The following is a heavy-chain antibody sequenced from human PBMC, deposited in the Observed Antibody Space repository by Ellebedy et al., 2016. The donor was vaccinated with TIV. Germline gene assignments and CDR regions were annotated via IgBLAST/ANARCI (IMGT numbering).Heavy chain of an antibody. CDR2: INPNSGDT. V-gene: IGHV1-2*02. D-gene: IGHD3-22*01. CDR3: ARSMTMIVVVGTREPRFPQPLDV. J-gene: IGHJ6*02. Sequence: ASVKVSCKTSGYTFTGFCMHWVRQAPGQGLEWMGWINPNSGDTNYAQKFQGRVTMARDTSISTAYMEVNRLTSDDTAVYYCARSMTMIVVVGTREPRFPQPLDVWGQGTTVTVSS. CDR1: GYTFTGFC.